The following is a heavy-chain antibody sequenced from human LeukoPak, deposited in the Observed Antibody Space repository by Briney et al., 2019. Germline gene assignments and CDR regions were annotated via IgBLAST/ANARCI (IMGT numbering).Heavy chain of an antibody. D-gene: IGHD3-16*01. CDR1: GGTFSSYA. V-gene: IGHV1-69*13. CDR3: VSMGSDGFDI. Sequence: SVRVSCKASGGTFSSYAISWVRQAPGQGLEWMGGIIPIFGTANYAQKFQGRVTITADESTSTAYMELSSLRSEDTAVYYCVSMGSDGFDIWGQGTMIIVSS. CDR2: IIPIFGTA. J-gene: IGHJ3*02.